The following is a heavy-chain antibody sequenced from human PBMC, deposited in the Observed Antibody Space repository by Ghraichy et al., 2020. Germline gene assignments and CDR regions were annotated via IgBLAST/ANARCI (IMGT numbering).Heavy chain of an antibody. J-gene: IGHJ3*02. CDR1: GFTFSSYA. CDR3: ARGGLGVISPEAFDI. Sequence: GGSLRLSCAASGFTFSSYAMSWVRQAPGKGLEWVSAISGSGGSTYYADSVKGRFTISRDNSKNTLYLQMNSLRAEDTAVYYCARGGLGVISPEAFDIWGQGTMVTVSS. CDR2: ISGSGGST. V-gene: IGHV3-23*01. D-gene: IGHD3-10*01.